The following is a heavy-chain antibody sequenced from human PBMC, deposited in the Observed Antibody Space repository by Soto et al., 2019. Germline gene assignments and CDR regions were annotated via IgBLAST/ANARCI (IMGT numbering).Heavy chain of an antibody. Sequence: SETLSLTCAVYGGSFSGYYWSWIRQPPGKGLEWIGEINHSGSTNYNPSLKSRVTISVDTSKNQFSLKLSSVTAADTAVYYCAGVPLRALRPTRDYWGQGTLVTVSS. CDR2: INHSGST. CDR3: AGVPLRALRPTRDY. D-gene: IGHD4-17*01. J-gene: IGHJ4*02. CDR1: GGSFSGYY. V-gene: IGHV4-34*01.